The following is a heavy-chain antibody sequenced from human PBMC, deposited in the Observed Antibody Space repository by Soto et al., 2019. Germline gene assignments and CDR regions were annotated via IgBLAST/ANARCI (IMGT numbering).Heavy chain of an antibody. CDR3: ARVSLDPYYYYGMDV. Sequence: ASVKVSCKASGYTFNNYAMHWVRQAPGQRFEWMGWINAGNGNSKCSQKFQGRVTMTRDTSTSTTYLELSSLKSEDTAVYYCARVSLDPYYYYGMDVWGQGTTVTVSS. J-gene: IGHJ6*02. CDR1: GYTFNNYA. CDR2: INAGNGNS. V-gene: IGHV1-3*01.